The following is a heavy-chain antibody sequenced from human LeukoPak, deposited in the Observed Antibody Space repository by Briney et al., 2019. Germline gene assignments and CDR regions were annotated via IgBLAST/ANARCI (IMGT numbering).Heavy chain of an antibody. CDR1: RFTFSSYG. J-gene: IGHJ4*02. CDR3: ARAALWLPLDY. CDR2: IWYDGSNK. Sequence: PGRSLRLSCAASRFTFSSYGMHWVRQAPGKGLEWVSVIWYDGSNKYYADSVKGRFTISRDNSKNTLYLQMNSLRAEDTAVYYCARAALWLPLDYWGQGTLVTVSS. D-gene: IGHD3-16*01. V-gene: IGHV3-33*01.